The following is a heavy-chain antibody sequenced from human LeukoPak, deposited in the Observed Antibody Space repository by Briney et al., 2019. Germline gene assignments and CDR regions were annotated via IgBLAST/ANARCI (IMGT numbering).Heavy chain of an antibody. CDR3: ARLLSGSYWSLGHYFDY. Sequence: PGGSLRLSCAASGFSFSNNWMTWVRQASGRGLEWVANIKEDGSEKHYVEFVKGRFTISRDNAKNSMYLQMNSLRAEDTAVYYCARLLSGSYWSLGHYFDYWGQGALVTVSS. J-gene: IGHJ4*02. V-gene: IGHV3-7*01. D-gene: IGHD1-26*01. CDR1: GFSFSNNW. CDR2: IKEDGSEK.